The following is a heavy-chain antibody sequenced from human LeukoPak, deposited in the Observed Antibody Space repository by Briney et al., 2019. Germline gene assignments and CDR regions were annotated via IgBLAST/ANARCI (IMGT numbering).Heavy chain of an antibody. CDR3: ARDPGLLWFGELPSGAFDI. CDR1: GYTFTSYA. Sequence: GASVKVSCKASGYTFTSYAMNWVRQAPGQGLEWMGWINTNTGNPTYAQGFTGRFVFSLDTSVSTAYLQISSLKAEDTAVYYCARDPGLLWFGELPSGAFDIWGQGTMVTVSS. CDR2: INTNTGNP. D-gene: IGHD3-10*01. V-gene: IGHV7-4-1*02. J-gene: IGHJ3*02.